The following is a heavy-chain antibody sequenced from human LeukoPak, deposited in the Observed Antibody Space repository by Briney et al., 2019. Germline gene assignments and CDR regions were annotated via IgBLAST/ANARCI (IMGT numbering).Heavy chain of an antibody. CDR1: GFTVSSNY. V-gene: IGHV3-66*02. D-gene: IGHD6-6*01. CDR3: ARDGSSAPIYYYYMDV. Sequence: QSGGSLRLSCAASGFTVSSNYMSWVRQAPGKGLEWVSVIYSGGSTYYADSVKGRFTISRDNSKNTLYLQMGSLRAEDMAVYYCARDGSSAPIYYYYMDVWGKGTTVTVSS. CDR2: IYSGGST. J-gene: IGHJ6*03.